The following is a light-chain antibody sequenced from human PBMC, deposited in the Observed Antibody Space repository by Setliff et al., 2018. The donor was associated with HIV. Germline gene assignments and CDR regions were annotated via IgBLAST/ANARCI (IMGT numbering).Light chain of an antibody. Sequence: QSALTQPASVSGSPGQSITISCTGTSSDIGGYNYVSWYQQHPGTGPKLIIYDVTHRPSGVSNRFSGSKSGNTASLTISGLQAEDEAVYHCSSYASPGRNTYVIFGGGTKVTVL. V-gene: IGLV2-14*03. CDR3: SSYASPGRNTYVI. CDR2: DVT. CDR1: SSDIGGYNY. J-gene: IGLJ2*01.